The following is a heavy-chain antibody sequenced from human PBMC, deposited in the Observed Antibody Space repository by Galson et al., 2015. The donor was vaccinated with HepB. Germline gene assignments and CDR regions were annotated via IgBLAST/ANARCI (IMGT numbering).Heavy chain of an antibody. CDR1: GYTFTSYA. CDR3: ARVLMEDLWFGELWGSFDP. Sequence: SVKVSCKASGYTFTSYAMHWVRQAPGQRLEWMGWINAGNGKTKYPQKFQGRVTITRDTSASTAYMELSSLRSEDTAVYYYARVLMEDLWFGELWGSFDPWGQGTLVTVSS. CDR2: INAGNGKT. D-gene: IGHD3-10*01. V-gene: IGHV1-3*01. J-gene: IGHJ5*02.